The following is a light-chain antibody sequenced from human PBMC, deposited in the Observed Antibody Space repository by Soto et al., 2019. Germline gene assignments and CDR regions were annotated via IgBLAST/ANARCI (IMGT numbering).Light chain of an antibody. CDR1: QSVSTY. Sequence: EIVLTQSPATLSLSPGERATLSCRASQSVSTYLAWYQQRPGQAPRLLIYDASYRATDIPPRFSGSGSGTDFTLTISSLQPEDFATYYCQQSYSTRTFGQGTKVEIK. CDR3: QQSYSTRT. CDR2: DAS. V-gene: IGKV3-11*01. J-gene: IGKJ1*01.